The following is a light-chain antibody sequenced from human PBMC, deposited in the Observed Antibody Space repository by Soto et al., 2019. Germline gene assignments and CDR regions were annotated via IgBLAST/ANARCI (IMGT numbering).Light chain of an antibody. J-gene: IGKJ4*01. CDR2: DAS. Sequence: EIVLTQSPATLSLSPGERATLSCRASQSVSSYLAWYQQKPGQAPRLLISDASNRATGIPARFSGSGSGTDFTLTVSSLEPYDFAGYYCQHRRDWPLTFGGGTKVEI. CDR3: QHRRDWPLT. CDR1: QSVSSY. V-gene: IGKV3-11*01.